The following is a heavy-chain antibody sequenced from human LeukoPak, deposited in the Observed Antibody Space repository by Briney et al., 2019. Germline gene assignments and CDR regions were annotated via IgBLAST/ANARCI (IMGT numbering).Heavy chain of an antibody. CDR1: GFTLTTYG. CDR3: ARGLWGDILTGYYTAQDY. V-gene: IGHV3-30*19. CDR2: ITYDGSNK. Sequence: PGGSLRLSCAVSGFTLTTYGMHWVRQAPGKGLEWVAYITYDGSNKYYADSVKGRFTISRDNSKNTLYLQMNSLRAEGTAVYYCARGLWGDILTGYYTAQDYWGQGALVTVSS. D-gene: IGHD3-9*01. J-gene: IGHJ4*02.